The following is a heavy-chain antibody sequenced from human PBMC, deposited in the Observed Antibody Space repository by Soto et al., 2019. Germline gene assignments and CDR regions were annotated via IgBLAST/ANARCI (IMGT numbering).Heavy chain of an antibody. D-gene: IGHD2-15*01. J-gene: IGHJ4*02. CDR2: IVPIFGAA. CDR1: GGTFSSYA. CDR3: ARERGGYCSGGSCQLIDY. V-gene: IGHV1-69*12. Sequence: QVQLVQSGAEVKKPGSSVKVSCKASGGTFSSYAISWVRQAPGQGLEWMGGIVPIFGAANYAQKFQGRVTITADESTSTAYMELSSLRSEDTAVYYCARERGGYCSGGSCQLIDYWGQGTLVTVSS.